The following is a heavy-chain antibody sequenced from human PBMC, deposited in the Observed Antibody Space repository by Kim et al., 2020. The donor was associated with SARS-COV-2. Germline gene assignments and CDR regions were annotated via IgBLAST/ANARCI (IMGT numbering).Heavy chain of an antibody. V-gene: IGHV1-69*06. J-gene: IGHJ5*02. CDR2: IIPIFGTA. CDR3: AREGGSYYDSSGFGKQVGWFDP. D-gene: IGHD3-22*01. CDR1: GGTFSSYA. Sequence: SVKVSCKASGGTFSSYAISWVRQAPGQGLEWMGGIIPIFGTANYAQKFQGRVTITADKSTSTAYMELSSLRSEDTAVYYCAREGGSYYDSSGFGKQVGWFDPWGQGTLVTVSS.